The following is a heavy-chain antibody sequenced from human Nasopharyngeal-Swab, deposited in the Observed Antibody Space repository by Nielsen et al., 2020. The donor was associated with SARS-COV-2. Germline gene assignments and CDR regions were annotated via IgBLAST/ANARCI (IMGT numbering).Heavy chain of an antibody. D-gene: IGHD1-26*01. J-gene: IGHJ4*02. CDR2: IYYSGST. Sequence: SETLSLTCTVSGGSISNSYWSWIRQPPGKGLEWIGYIYYSGSTNYNPSLKGRVTISVDTSKNKFSLKLSSVTAAGTAVYYCARAGKPKPRLPILYSGSYHDKKYSFDYFDDWGQGTLVTVSS. V-gene: IGHV4-59*01. CDR3: ARAGKPKPRLPILYSGSYHDKKYSFDYFDD. CDR1: GGSISNSY.